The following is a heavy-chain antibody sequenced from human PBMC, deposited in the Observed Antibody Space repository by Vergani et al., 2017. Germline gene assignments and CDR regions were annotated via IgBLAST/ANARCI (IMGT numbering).Heavy chain of an antibody. CDR2: INSDGSST. Sequence: EVQLVESGGGLVQPGGSLRLSCAASGFTFSSYWMHWVRQAPGKGLVWVSRINSDGSSTSYADSVKGRFTISRDNAKNTLYLQMNRLRAEDTAVYYCARGLCSGGSCYGTLDYWGQGTLVTVSS. D-gene: IGHD2-15*01. J-gene: IGHJ4*02. CDR1: GFTFSSYW. V-gene: IGHV3-74*01. CDR3: ARGLCSGGSCYGTLDY.